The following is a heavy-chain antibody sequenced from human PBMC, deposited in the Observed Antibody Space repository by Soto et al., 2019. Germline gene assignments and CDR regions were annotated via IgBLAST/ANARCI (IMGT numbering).Heavy chain of an antibody. V-gene: IGHV5-51*01. CDR1: GYRFSNYW. Sequence: GESLKISCKASGYRFSNYWIAWVRQMPGRGLEWMGIISPGDPDTRYSPSFQGQVTISADKSINTAYLQWRTLKASDTAIYYCARRSSTWNYIDYWGQGTQVTVSS. CDR3: ARRSSTWNYIDY. CDR2: ISPGDPDT. D-gene: IGHD1-1*01. J-gene: IGHJ4*02.